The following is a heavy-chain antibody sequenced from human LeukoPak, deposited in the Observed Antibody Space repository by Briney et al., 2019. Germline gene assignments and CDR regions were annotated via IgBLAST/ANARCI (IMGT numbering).Heavy chain of an antibody. CDR3: ARDRAGLGLLDF. CDR2: IFQSGSP. V-gene: IGHV4-30-2*01. D-gene: IGHD1-26*01. CDR1: GGPISSGGYS. Sequence: SQTLSLTCAVSGGPISSGGYSWAWLRQPRGRGLEWIVYIFQSGSPSYNPSLRSRITISVDPSRNQFSLKLNSVTAADTAMYYCARDRAGLGLLDFWGPGTMVTVSS. J-gene: IGHJ3*01.